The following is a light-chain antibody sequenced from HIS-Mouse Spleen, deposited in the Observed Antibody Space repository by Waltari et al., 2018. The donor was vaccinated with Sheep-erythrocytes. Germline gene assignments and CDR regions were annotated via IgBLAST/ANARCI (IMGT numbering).Light chain of an antibody. V-gene: IGLV2-11*01. CDR1: SSDVGGYNY. CDR2: DVS. J-gene: IGLJ2*01. Sequence: QSALTQPRSVSGSPGQSVTISCTGTSSDVGGYNYVSWYQQHPGKAPKLMIYDVSKRPSGVPDPFSGSNSGNTASLTISGLQAEDEADYYCCSYAGSYTVVFGGGTKLTVL. CDR3: CSYAGSYTVV.